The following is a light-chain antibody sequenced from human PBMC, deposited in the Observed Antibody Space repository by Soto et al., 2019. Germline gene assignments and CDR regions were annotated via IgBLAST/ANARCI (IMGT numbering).Light chain of an antibody. Sequence: EIVITQSPPTLSVSHGERASLSCGATQSVSSDLAWYQQKPGQAPRLLIYGASSRATGIPDRFSGSGSGTDFTLTISRLEPEDFAVYYCQQYDNSPLTFGQGTKVDIK. V-gene: IGKV3-20*01. CDR1: QSVSSD. CDR2: GAS. J-gene: IGKJ1*01. CDR3: QQYDNSPLT.